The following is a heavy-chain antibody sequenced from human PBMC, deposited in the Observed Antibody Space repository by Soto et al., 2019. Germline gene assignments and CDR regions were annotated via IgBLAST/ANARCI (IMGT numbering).Heavy chain of an antibody. CDR1: GFTFSNYE. V-gene: IGHV3-48*03. CDR2: ISSSGKTI. Sequence: EVQLVESGGGLAQPGGSLRLSCGGSGFTFSNYEMNWVRQAPGKGLEWVAYISSSGKTISYVDSVKGRFAISRDNSKNSLYLQMNSLRAEDAAVYYCARDPEKHSGYDLGIDHWGQGTQVTVSS. CDR3: ARDPEKHSGYDLGIDH. D-gene: IGHD5-12*01. J-gene: IGHJ4*02.